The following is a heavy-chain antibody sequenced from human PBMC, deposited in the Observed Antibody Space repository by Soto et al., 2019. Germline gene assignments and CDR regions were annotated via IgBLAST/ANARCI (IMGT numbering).Heavy chain of an antibody. D-gene: IGHD3-16*01. J-gene: IGHJ5*02. CDR3: AKSLGESGT. Sequence: QVQLVESGGGVVQPGRSPRLSCAASGFTFSSYGMHWVRQAPGKGLEWVAVISYDGSNKYYADSVKGRFTISRDNSKNTLYLQMNSQRAEDTAVYYCAKSLGESGTWGQGTLVTVSS. V-gene: IGHV3-30*18. CDR2: ISYDGSNK. CDR1: GFTFSSYG.